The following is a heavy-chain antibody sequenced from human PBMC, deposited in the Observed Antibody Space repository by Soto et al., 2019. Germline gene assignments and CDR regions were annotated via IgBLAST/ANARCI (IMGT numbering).Heavy chain of an antibody. CDR3: TTGDCSSTSCYHPPGYYYYYYGMDV. D-gene: IGHD2-2*01. V-gene: IGHV3-15*01. CDR2: IKSKTDGGTT. Sequence: PGGSLRLSCAASGFTFSNAWMSWVRQAPGKGLEWVGGIKSKTDGGTTDYAAPVKGRFTISRDDSKNTLYLQMNSLKTEDTAVYYCTTGDCSSTSCYHPPGYYYYYYGMDVWGQGTTVTVS. J-gene: IGHJ6*02. CDR1: GFTFSNAW.